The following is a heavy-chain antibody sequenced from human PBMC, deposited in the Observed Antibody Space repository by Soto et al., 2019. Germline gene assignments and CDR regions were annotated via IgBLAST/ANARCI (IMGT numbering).Heavy chain of an antibody. Sequence: GGSLRLSCAASGFTFSSYDMHWVRQATGKGLEWVSAIGTAGDTYYPGSVKGRFTISRENAKNSLYLQMNSLRAEDTAVYYCARDMGRWGAITMVRGVEDWGYYYYGMDVWGQGTTVTVSS. D-gene: IGHD3-10*01. CDR3: ARDMGRWGAITMVRGVEDWGYYYYGMDV. V-gene: IGHV3-13*01. CDR2: IGTAGDT. CDR1: GFTFSSYD. J-gene: IGHJ6*02.